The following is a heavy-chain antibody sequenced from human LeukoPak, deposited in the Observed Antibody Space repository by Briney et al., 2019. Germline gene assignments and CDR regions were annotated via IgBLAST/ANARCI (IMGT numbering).Heavy chain of an antibody. V-gene: IGHV3-66*01. D-gene: IGHD5-12*01. CDR2: IYSGGST. CDR3: ARAKDGYDH. J-gene: IGHJ4*02. Sequence: GGSLRLSCAASGFTFSSYAMSWVRQAPGKGLEWVSVIYSGGSTYYADSVKGRFTISRDNSKNTLYLQMNSLRAEDTAVYYCARAKDGYDHWGQGTLVTVSS. CDR1: GFTFSSYA.